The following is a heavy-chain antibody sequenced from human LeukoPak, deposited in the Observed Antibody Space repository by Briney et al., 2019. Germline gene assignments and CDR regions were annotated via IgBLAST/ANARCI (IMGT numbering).Heavy chain of an antibody. CDR2: LHTSGST. V-gene: IGHV4-4*07. CDR3: ARDFGYGDYFFDD. Sequence: SETLSLTCAVYGGSFSDYYWSWIRQPAGEGLEWIGRLHTSGSTHYNPSLKSRVTMSVDTSKNQFSLKLSSVTAADTAVYYCARDFGYGDYFFDDWGQGTLVTVSS. CDR1: GGSFSDYY. D-gene: IGHD4-17*01. J-gene: IGHJ4*02.